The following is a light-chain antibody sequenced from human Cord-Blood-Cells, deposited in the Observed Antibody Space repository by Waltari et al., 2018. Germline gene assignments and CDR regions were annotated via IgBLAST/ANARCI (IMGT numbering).Light chain of an antibody. CDR3: QQFNSYPIT. Sequence: GDRDTITCRASQGISSALAWYQQKPGKAPKLLIYDASSLESGVPSRFSGSGSGTDFTLTISSLQPEDFATYYCQQFNSYPITFGQGTRLEIK. J-gene: IGKJ5*01. CDR2: DAS. CDR1: QGISSA. V-gene: IGKV1-13*02.